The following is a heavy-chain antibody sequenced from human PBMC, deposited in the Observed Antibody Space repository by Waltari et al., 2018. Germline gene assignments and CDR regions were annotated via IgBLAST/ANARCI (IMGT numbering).Heavy chain of an antibody. CDR1: GVDFRSYS. V-gene: IGHV1-69*01. J-gene: IGHJ4*02. CDR2: ILPIFYTS. D-gene: IGHD7-27*01. CDR3: ARDLGTGDLAY. Sequence: QEQLVQSGAEMKRPGSSVRVSCKASGVDFRSYSFIWVRQAPGQGLEWMGGILPIFYTSNYAQTFQDRVTITADESTSTVYMELRSLTSHDTAVYYCARDLGTGDLAYWGQGTLVTVSS.